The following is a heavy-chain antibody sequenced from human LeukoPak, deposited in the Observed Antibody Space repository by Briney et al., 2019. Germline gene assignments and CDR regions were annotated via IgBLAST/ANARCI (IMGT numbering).Heavy chain of an antibody. CDR3: ARDHMSNQWLVRPDDAFDI. CDR1: GGFISSYY. D-gene: IGHD6-19*01. Sequence: NSSETLSLTCTVSGGFISSYYWSWIRQPPGKGLEWIGYIYYSGSTNYNPSLKSRVTISVDTSKKQFSLKLSSVTAADTAVYYCARDHMSNQWLVRPDDAFDIWGQGTMVTVSS. V-gene: IGHV4-59*01. J-gene: IGHJ3*02. CDR2: IYYSGST.